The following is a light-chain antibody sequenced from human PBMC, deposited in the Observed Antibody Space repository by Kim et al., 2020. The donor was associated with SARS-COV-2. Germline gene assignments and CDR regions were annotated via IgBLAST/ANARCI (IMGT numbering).Light chain of an antibody. CDR2: QDN. Sequence: SYELTQPPSVSVFPGQTASITCSGDKLGDKYACWYQQKPGQSPVLVIYQDNKRPSGIPERFSGSNSGNTATLTISGTQAMDEADYYCQAWDSSIDYVFGT. CDR3: QAWDSSIDYV. V-gene: IGLV3-1*01. CDR1: KLGDKY. J-gene: IGLJ1*01.